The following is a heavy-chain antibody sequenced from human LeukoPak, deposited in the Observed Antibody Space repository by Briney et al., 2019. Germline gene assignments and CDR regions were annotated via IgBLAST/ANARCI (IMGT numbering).Heavy chain of an antibody. CDR2: IYYSGST. D-gene: IGHD3-22*01. CDR1: GGSISSYY. Sequence: SETLSLTCTVSGGSISSYYWSWIRQPPGKGLEWIGYIYYSGSTYYNPSLKSRVTISVDTSKNQSSLKLSSVTAADTAVYYCARDTNYYDSSGYSHYFDYWGQGTLVTVSS. V-gene: IGHV4-30-4*01. CDR3: ARDTNYYDSSGYSHYFDY. J-gene: IGHJ4*02.